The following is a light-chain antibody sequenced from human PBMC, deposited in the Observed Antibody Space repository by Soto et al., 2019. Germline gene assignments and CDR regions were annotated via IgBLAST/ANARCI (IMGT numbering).Light chain of an antibody. V-gene: IGLV1-36*01. Sequence: QSVLTQPPSVSAAPRQRVTISCSGGSSNIGYNAVNWYQQLPGKAPKLLIYYDDLLPSGISERFSGSKSGTSASLAISGLQSEDEADYYCATWDDSLNGPVFGGGTKVTVL. J-gene: IGLJ2*01. CDR1: SSNIGYNA. CDR2: YDD. CDR3: ATWDDSLNGPV.